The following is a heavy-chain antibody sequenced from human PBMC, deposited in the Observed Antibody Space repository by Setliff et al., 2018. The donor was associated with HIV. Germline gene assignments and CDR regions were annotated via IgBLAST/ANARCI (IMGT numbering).Heavy chain of an antibody. D-gene: IGHD6-19*01. J-gene: IGHJ6*03. CDR1: GYTFDSYG. CDR3: ARGLAVAGKSYYSYYYMDV. Sequence: ASVKVSCKASGYTFDSYGISWVRQAPGQGLEWMGWVTDYNGNTNYAQKLQGRVTTTTDTSTSTAYMELRSLRSDDTAVYYCARGLAVAGKSYYSYYYMDVWGKGTTVTVSS. CDR2: VTDYNGNT. V-gene: IGHV1-18*01.